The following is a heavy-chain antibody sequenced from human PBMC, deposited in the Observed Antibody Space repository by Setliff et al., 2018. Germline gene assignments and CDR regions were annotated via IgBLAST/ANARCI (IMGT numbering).Heavy chain of an antibody. V-gene: IGHV1-46*01. CDR3: ARDVFPYHYEGAFDI. J-gene: IGHJ3*02. CDR1: GYTFTSHY. Sequence: ASVKVSCKASGYTFTSHYTHWVRRAPGLGLEWMGTINPSSGRTSYAQKFQGRVTMTRDTSTSTVYMDMSSLRSEDTAVYYCARDVFPYHYEGAFDIWGQGTMVTVS. D-gene: IGHD3-22*01. CDR2: INPSSGRT.